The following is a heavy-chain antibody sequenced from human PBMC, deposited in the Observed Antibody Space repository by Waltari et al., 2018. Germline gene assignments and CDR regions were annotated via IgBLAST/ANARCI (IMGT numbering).Heavy chain of an antibody. Sequence: QVQLQQWGAGLLKPSETLSLTCAVYGGSFSGSYWSWIRQPPGKGLEWIGEINHSGSTNYNPSLKSRVTISVDTSKNQFSLKLSSVTAADTAVYYCARGGGSDFWSGYYNDYWGQGTLVTVSS. V-gene: IGHV4-34*01. CDR1: GGSFSGSY. J-gene: IGHJ4*02. CDR3: ARGGGSDFWSGYYNDY. CDR2: INHSGST. D-gene: IGHD3-3*01.